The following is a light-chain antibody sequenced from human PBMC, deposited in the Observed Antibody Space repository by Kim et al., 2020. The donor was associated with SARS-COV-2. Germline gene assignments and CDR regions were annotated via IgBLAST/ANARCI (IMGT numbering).Light chain of an antibody. Sequence: SVGDRVTITCRASHGISNYLAWYQQKPGKVPKLLIYAASTLQSGVPSRFSGSGSGTDFTLSITSLQPEDAATYYCQNYNSLPALSFGGGTKVDIK. J-gene: IGKJ4*01. V-gene: IGKV1-27*01. CDR1: HGISNY. CDR2: AAS. CDR3: QNYNSLPALS.